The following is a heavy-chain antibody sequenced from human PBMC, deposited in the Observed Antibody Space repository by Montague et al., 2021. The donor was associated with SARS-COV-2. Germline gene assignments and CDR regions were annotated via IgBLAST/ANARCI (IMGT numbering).Heavy chain of an antibody. V-gene: IGHV4-4*02. Sequence: SEILSLTCAVSGGPISSSNWWSWVRQPPGKGPEWIGEIYHSGSTNYNPSLKSRVTISVDKSKNQFSLKLSSVTAADTAVYYCATSSYDFWSGYTQGDNWFDPWGQGTLVTVSS. D-gene: IGHD3-3*01. CDR2: IYHSGST. CDR1: GGPISSSNW. J-gene: IGHJ5*02. CDR3: ATSSYDFWSGYTQGDNWFDP.